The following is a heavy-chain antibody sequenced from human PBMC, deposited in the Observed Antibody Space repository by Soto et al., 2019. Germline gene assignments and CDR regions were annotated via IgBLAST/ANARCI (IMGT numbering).Heavy chain of an antibody. CDR1: GGSISSYY. J-gene: IGHJ6*02. V-gene: IGHV4-59*01. CDR2: IYYSGST. CDR3: ARSRAGGNLYYYYYYGMDV. Sequence: PSETLSLTCTVPGGSISSYYWSWIRQPPGKGLEWIGYIYYSGSTNYNPSLKSRVTISVGTSKNQFSLKLSSVTAADTAVYYCARSRAGGNLYYYYYYGMDVWGQGTTVTVSS. D-gene: IGHD2-21*02.